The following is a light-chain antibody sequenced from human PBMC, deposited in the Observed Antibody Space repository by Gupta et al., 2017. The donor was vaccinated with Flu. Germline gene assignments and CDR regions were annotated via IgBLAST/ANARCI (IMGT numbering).Light chain of an antibody. CDR1: SLRRFY. J-gene: IGLJ2*01. CDR2: GKN. V-gene: IGLV3-19*01. Sequence: SSELTQDPGVSVALGQTVRITCQGDSLRRFYATWHQQKPGQAPIVVIYGKNNRPSGIPDRFSGSNSGNTASLTITGAQAEDEAEYHCNSQDINSRHLVIFGGGTKLTVL. CDR3: NSQDINSRHLVI.